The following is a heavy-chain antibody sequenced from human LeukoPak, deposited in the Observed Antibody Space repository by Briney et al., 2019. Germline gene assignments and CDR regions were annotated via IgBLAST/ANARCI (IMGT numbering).Heavy chain of an antibody. CDR2: ISSNSGGI. J-gene: IGHJ4*02. Sequence: PGGSLRLSCAASGFIFDDYAMHWVRQAPGKGLEWVSGISSNSGGIGYADSVQGRFMISRDNAKNSLYLQMNSLRPEDTAFYYCAKDVQMTGNAYYNYFDYWGQGTLVTISS. V-gene: IGHV3-9*01. CDR1: GFIFDDYA. D-gene: IGHD3-22*01. CDR3: AKDVQMTGNAYYNYFDY.